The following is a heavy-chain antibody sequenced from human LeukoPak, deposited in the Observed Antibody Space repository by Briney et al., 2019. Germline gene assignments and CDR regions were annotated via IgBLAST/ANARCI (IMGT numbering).Heavy chain of an antibody. D-gene: IGHD6-19*01. J-gene: IGHJ1*01. V-gene: IGHV3-30*02. Sequence: GSLRLSCAASGLTFSSYGMHWVRQAPGKGLEWVAYIRYDGSNKYYADSVKGRFTISRDNPKNTLYVQMNSLRAEDTAVYYCARGGKRALAGTRSPQYFQHWGQGTLVTVSS. CDR2: IRYDGSNK. CDR1: GLTFSSYG. CDR3: ARGGKRALAGTRSPQYFQH.